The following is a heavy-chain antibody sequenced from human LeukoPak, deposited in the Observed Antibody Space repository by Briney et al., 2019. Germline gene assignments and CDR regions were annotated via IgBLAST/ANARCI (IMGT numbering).Heavy chain of an antibody. Sequence: AGTLRLSCAASGGTFRSYWFSWVRKAPGKGLERVANIKQDGSQRYYVDSVKGRFTISRDNAKNSLYLQMISLRVEDTALYYCARDRTVTTFDSWGQGTLVTVSS. CDR3: ARDRTVTTFDS. D-gene: IGHD4-17*01. CDR1: GGTFRSYW. V-gene: IGHV3-7*01. CDR2: IKQDGSQR. J-gene: IGHJ4*02.